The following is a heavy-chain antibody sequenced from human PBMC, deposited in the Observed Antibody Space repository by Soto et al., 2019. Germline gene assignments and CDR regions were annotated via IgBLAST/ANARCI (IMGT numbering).Heavy chain of an antibody. J-gene: IGHJ3*02. V-gene: IGHV4-31*03. CDR1: GDSISRIDYY. CDR3: AREGGSYDSGGYLIRGAFDI. D-gene: IGHD3-22*01. Sequence: LSLTCSVSGDSISRIDYYWTWIRQHPEKGLEWIGNIYFRGNTYYSPSLESRLTISVDTSKNQFSLKLTSVTAADTAVYYCAREGGSYDSGGYLIRGAFDIWGQGTMVTVS. CDR2: IYFRGNT.